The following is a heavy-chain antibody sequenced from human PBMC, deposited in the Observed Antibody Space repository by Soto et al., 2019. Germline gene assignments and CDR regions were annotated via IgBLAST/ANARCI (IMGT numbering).Heavy chain of an antibody. D-gene: IGHD1-1*01. CDR2: IIPIFWTA. V-gene: IGHV1-69*06. Sequence: GASAKVSCQDSGGTFNTYVINWVRQAPGQGLELMAPIIPIFWTANYDQKFQPRVTITSKKSTRTAYRELNSLRSEDAALYYCAGLCDGNNCLGQFDYLGQG. J-gene: IGHJ4*02. CDR1: GGTFNTYV. CDR3: AGLCDGNNCLGQFDY.